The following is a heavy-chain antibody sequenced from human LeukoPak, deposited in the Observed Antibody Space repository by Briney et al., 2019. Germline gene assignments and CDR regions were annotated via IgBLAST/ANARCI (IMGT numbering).Heavy chain of an antibody. CDR1: GYTFTSYD. CDR3: ARVMVVAATPDYYYGMDV. J-gene: IGHJ6*02. D-gene: IGHD2-15*01. V-gene: IGHV1-8*01. Sequence: ASVKVSCKASGYTFTSYDFNWVRQATGQGLEWMGWMNPNSGNTGYAQKFQGRVTMTRNTSISTAYMELSSLRSEDTAVYYCARVMVVAATPDYYYGMDVWGQGTTVTVSS. CDR2: MNPNSGNT.